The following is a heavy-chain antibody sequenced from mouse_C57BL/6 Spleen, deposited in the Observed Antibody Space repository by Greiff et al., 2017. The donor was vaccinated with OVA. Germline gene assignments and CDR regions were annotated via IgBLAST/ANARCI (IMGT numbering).Heavy chain of an antibody. CDR3: LRPLYDGYYGGAY. V-gene: IGHV14-4*01. J-gene: IGHJ3*01. Sequence: EVKLQQSGAELVRPGASVKLSCTASGFNIKDDYMHWVKQRPEQGLEWIGWIDPENGDTEYASKFQGKATITADTSSNTAYLQLSSLTSEDTAVYYCLRPLYDGYYGGAYWGQGTLVTVSA. CDR1: GFNIKDDY. D-gene: IGHD2-3*01. CDR2: IDPENGDT.